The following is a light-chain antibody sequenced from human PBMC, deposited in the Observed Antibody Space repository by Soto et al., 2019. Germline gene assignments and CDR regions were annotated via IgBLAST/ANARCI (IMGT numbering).Light chain of an antibody. CDR1: QSVRSK. CDR2: DAS. Sequence: EIVMTQSPATQSVSPGERVTLSCRASQSVRSKLAWYQQKPGQAPRLVIYDASTRATGIPARFSGSGFGTEFTLTISSVQSEDFAVYYCQQASEWPPFTFGPGTKVDIK. CDR3: QQASEWPPFT. J-gene: IGKJ3*01. V-gene: IGKV3-15*01.